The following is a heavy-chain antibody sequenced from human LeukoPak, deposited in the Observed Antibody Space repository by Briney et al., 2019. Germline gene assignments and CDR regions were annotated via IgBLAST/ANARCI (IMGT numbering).Heavy chain of an antibody. V-gene: IGHV4-34*01. D-gene: IGHD6-19*01. J-gene: IGHJ5*02. CDR2: TNHSGST. CDR3: ARLRGATVAHNWFDP. Sequence: SEALSLTCAVYGGSFSGYYWSWIRQPPGKGLEWIGETNHSGSTNYNPSLKSRVTISVDTSKNQFSLKLSSVTAADTAVYYCARLRGATVAHNWFDPWGQGTLVTVSS. CDR1: GGSFSGYY.